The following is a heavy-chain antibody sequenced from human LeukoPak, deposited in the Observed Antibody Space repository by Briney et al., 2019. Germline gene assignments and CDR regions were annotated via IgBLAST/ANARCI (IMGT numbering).Heavy chain of an antibody. D-gene: IGHD5-24*01. CDR1: GGSISNYY. Sequence: SETLSLTCSVSGGSISNYYWSWIRQPAGKGLEWIGRIYTSASTNYNPSLKSRVTLSVDASKNQFSLRLSSLTAADTAGYYCARGRYCSATICSGGDAFDIWGQGTVVTVSS. CDR3: ARGRYCSATICSGGDAFDI. J-gene: IGHJ3*02. V-gene: IGHV4-4*07. CDR2: IYTSAST.